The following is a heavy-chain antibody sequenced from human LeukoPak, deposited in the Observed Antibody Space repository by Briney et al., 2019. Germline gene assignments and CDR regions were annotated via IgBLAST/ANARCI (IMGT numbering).Heavy chain of an antibody. Sequence: ASVKIACKASGYTFTTYYMHWVRQAPGQGLEWMGIINPNDGGATYAQRFQGRVTMTRDMSTSTAYMELSSLRSEDTAVYYCARGGTTPIDFWSGSLGYYYYYYMDVWGKGTTVTVSS. J-gene: IGHJ6*03. CDR2: INPNDGGA. V-gene: IGHV1-46*01. D-gene: IGHD3-3*01. CDR1: GYTFTTYY. CDR3: ARGGTTPIDFWSGSLGYYYYYYMDV.